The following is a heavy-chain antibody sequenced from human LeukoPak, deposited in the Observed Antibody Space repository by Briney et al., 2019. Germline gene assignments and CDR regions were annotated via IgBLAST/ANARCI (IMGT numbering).Heavy chain of an antibody. CDR1: GFTFDDYA. V-gene: IGHV3-9*01. CDR3: AKDEWAVVVPAASDY. CDR2: ISWNSGSI. D-gene: IGHD2-2*01. J-gene: IGHJ4*02. Sequence: GRSLRLSCAASGFTFDDYAMHWVRQAPGKGLEWVSGISWNSGSIGYADSVKGRFTISRDNAKNTLYLQMNSLRAEDTAVYYCAKDEWAVVVPAASDYWGQGTLVTVSS.